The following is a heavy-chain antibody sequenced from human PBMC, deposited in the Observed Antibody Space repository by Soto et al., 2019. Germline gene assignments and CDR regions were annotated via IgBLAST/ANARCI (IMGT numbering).Heavy chain of an antibody. CDR1: GSILPGNY. CDR3: APHYPDSSGYFDH. D-gene: IGHD3-22*01. V-gene: IGHV1-2*02. J-gene: IGHJ4*02. CDR2: INPNSGAT. Sequence: ASVKVSFKPSGSILPGNYMHWVRQAPGQGLEYMGWINPNSGATNYAQKFQGRVTMTWDTSISTAYVELSRLRSDDTAVYYCAPHYPDSSGYFDHWGQGNLVTVSS.